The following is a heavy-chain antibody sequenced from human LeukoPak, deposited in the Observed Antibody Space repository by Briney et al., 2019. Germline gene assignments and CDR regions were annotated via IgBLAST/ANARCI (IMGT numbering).Heavy chain of an antibody. Sequence: SETLSLTCSVSGGSINSYYWTWIRQPPGKGLEWIGYIYYSGNTNYNPSLRSRVIMSIDTSKNQFSLKLTSVTAADTAVYYCARDRPFPNYGMDVWGQGTTVTVSS. D-gene: IGHD3-16*01. CDR3: ARDRPFPNYGMDV. J-gene: IGHJ6*02. CDR1: GGSINSYY. CDR2: IYYSGNT. V-gene: IGHV4-59*01.